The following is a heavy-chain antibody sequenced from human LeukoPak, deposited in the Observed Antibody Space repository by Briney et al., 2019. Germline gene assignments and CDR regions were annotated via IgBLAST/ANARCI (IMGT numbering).Heavy chain of an antibody. Sequence: GGSLRLSCAASGFTFSTYAMSWVRQAPGMGLEYVSAISSIGGRTFYADSVRGRFTISRDNSKNTLYLQMSSLRAEDTAVYYCVKGSSGGNSYGFYDYWGQGTLVTVSS. J-gene: IGHJ4*02. CDR2: ISSIGGRT. CDR1: GFTFSTYA. CDR3: VKGSSGGNSYGFYDY. V-gene: IGHV3-64D*09. D-gene: IGHD5-18*01.